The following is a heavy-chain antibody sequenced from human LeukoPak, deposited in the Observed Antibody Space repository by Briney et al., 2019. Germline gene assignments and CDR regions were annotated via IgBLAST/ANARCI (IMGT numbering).Heavy chain of an antibody. V-gene: IGHV1-69*06. CDR2: IIPMFGTA. D-gene: IGHD4-17*01. J-gene: IGHJ6*03. CDR1: GDTFSSYT. CDR3: AKIPMTTVTTWRYYMDV. Sequence: SVKVSCKASGDTFSSYTINWVRQAPGQGLEWMGGIIPMFGTANYAQNFQDRVTITADKSTSTTYMELNSLRAEDTAVYYCAKIPMTTVTTWRYYMDVWGKGTTVTVSS.